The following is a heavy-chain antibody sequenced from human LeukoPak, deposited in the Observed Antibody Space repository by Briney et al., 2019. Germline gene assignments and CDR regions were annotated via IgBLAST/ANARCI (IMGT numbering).Heavy chain of an antibody. Sequence: GSVKVSCKGFGFTFNRHDYNWGRQANGQGLEWMGWMNPNSGNTGYAQKFQGRVTITADESTSTAYMELSSLRSEDTAVYYCARSATVPPKDYGMDVWGQGTTVTVSS. D-gene: IGHD2-2*01. V-gene: IGHV1-8*01. CDR3: ARSATVPPKDYGMDV. CDR2: MNPNSGNT. CDR1: GFTFNRHD. J-gene: IGHJ6*02.